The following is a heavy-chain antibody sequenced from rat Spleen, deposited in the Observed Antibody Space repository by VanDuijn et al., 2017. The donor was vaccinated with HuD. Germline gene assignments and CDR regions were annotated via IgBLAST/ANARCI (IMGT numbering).Heavy chain of an antibody. Sequence: EVQLVESDGGLVQPGRSLKLSCAASGFTFSTFPMAWVRQAPKKGLEWVATISYDGSSTYYRDSVKGRFTISRDNAKSTLYLQMDSLRSEDTATYYCARHERHFITTYYFDYWGQGVMVTVSS. CDR3: ARHERHFITTYYFDY. CDR2: ISYDGSST. CDR1: GFTFSTFP. V-gene: IGHV5-7*01. J-gene: IGHJ2*01. D-gene: IGHD1-10*01.